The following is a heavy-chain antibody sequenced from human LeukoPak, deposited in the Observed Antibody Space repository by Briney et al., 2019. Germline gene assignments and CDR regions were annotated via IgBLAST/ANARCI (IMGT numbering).Heavy chain of an antibody. CDR3: ARSPGPDLNYYDTSGSYYFDY. D-gene: IGHD3-22*01. Sequence: NPSETLSLTXTVSGGSISSGSYYWSWIRQPAGKGLEWIGRLYTSGSTNYSPSLKSRVTISVDASKNQFSLRLTSVTAADTAVYYCARSPGPDLNYYDTSGSYYFDYWGQGTLVTVSS. CDR1: GGSISSGSYY. CDR2: LYTSGST. J-gene: IGHJ4*02. V-gene: IGHV4-61*02.